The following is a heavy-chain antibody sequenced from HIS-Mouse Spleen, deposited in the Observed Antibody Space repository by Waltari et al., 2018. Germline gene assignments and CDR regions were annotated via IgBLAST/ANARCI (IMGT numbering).Heavy chain of an antibody. CDR2: ISYDGSNK. J-gene: IGHJ4*02. Sequence: QVQLVESWGCVVQPGRSRRLACSSSGFTLSSYAMHWVRQAPGKGLEWVAVISYDGSNKYYADSVKGRFTISRDNSKNTLYLQMNSLRAEDTAVYYCARKRYYFDYWGQGTLVTVSS. V-gene: IGHV3-30*04. CDR3: ARKRYYFDY. CDR1: GFTLSSYA.